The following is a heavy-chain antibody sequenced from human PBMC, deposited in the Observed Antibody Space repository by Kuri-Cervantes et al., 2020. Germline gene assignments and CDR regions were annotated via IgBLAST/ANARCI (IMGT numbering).Heavy chain of an antibody. CDR2: IIPIFGTA. D-gene: IGHD3-22*01. Sequence: SVKVSCKASGYTFTGYYMHWVRQAPGQGLEWMGGIIPIFGTANYAQKFQGRVTITADKSTSTAYMELSSLRSEDTAVYYCARDVRYYDSYYMDVWGKGTTVTVSS. CDR1: GYTFTGYY. CDR3: ARDVRYYDSYYMDV. J-gene: IGHJ6*03. V-gene: IGHV1-69*06.